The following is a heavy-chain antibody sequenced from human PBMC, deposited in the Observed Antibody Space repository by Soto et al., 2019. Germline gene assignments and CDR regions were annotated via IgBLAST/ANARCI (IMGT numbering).Heavy chain of an antibody. D-gene: IGHD3-10*01. V-gene: IGHV1-2*02. CDR1: GYTFTGYY. J-gene: IGHJ6*02. CDR2: INPNSGGT. Sequence: ASVKVSCKASGYTFTGYYMHWVRQAPGQGLEWMGWINPNSGGTNYAQKFQGRVTMTRDTSISTAYMELSRLRSDDTAAYYCARPNVLLWFGESGFYGMDVWGQGTTVTVS. CDR3: ARPNVLLWFGESGFYGMDV.